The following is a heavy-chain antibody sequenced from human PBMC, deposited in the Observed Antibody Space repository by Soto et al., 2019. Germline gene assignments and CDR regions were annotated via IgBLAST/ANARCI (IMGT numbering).Heavy chain of an antibody. J-gene: IGHJ4*02. Sequence: SETLSLTCTVSGGSISSYYWSWIRQTPGKGLEWIGYIFYFGSTNYNPSLKSRVTLSIDTSKNQLSLKLSSVTAADTAVYYCTRLNYGDFQLYYYDXWGQGTLVTVSS. D-gene: IGHD4-17*01. CDR1: GGSISSYY. CDR3: TRLNYGDFQLYYYDX. CDR2: IFYFGST. V-gene: IGHV4-59*08.